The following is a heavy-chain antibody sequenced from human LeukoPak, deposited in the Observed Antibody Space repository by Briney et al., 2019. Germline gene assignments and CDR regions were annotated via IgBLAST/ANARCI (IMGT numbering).Heavy chain of an antibody. CDR2: IIPILGIA. V-gene: IGHV1-69*04. CDR1: GGTFSSYA. Sequence: GASVKVSCKASGGTFSSYAISWVRQAPGQGLEWMGRIIPILGIANYAQKFQGRVTITADKSTSTAYMELRSLRSDDTAVYYCARVEDASGFDDYWGQGTLVTVSS. J-gene: IGHJ4*02. D-gene: IGHD3-3*01. CDR3: ARVEDASGFDDY.